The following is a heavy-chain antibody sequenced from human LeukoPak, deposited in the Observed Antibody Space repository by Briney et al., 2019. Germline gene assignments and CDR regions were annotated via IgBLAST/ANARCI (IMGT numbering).Heavy chain of an antibody. D-gene: IGHD1-26*01. V-gene: IGHV4-38-2*01. J-gene: IGHJ6*03. CDR1: GGSIGSENYY. Sequence: SETLSLTCAVSGGSIGSENYYWGWIRQPPGKGLEWIGSIYHSGSTYYNPSLKSRVTISVDTSKNQFSLKLSSVTAADTAVYYCARSWDYYYYYYMDVWGKGTTVTVSS. CDR2: IYHSGST. CDR3: ARSWDYYYYYYMDV.